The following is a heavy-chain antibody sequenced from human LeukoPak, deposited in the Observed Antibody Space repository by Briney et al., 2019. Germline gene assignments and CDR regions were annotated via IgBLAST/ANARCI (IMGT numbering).Heavy chain of an antibody. CDR3: ARDDLGSSWYPDAFDI. CDR1: GFTLSDYW. Sequence: GGSLRLSCAASGFTLSDYWMSWVRQAPGKGLEWVANINQDGSDENYVDSVKGRFTISRDDAKNSLYLQMSSLRAEDTAVYYCARDDLGSSWYPDAFDIWGQGTMVTVSS. J-gene: IGHJ3*02. CDR2: INQDGSDE. V-gene: IGHV3-7*01. D-gene: IGHD6-13*01.